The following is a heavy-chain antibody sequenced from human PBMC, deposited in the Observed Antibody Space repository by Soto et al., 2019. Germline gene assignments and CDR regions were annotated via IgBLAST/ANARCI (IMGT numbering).Heavy chain of an antibody. V-gene: IGHV4-34*01. D-gene: IGHD3-9*01. CDR2: INHSGST. CDR1: GGSFSGYY. J-gene: IGHJ4*02. Sequence: SETLSLTCAVYGGSFSGYYWSWIRQHPGKGLEWIGEINHSGSTNYNPSLKSRVTISVDTSKNQFSLKLSSVTAADTAVYYCARRPANYDILTGYYRYFDYWGQGTLVTVSS. CDR3: ARRPANYDILTGYYRYFDY.